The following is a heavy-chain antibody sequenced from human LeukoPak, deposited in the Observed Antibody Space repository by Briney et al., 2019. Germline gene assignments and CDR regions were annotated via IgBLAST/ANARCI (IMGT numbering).Heavy chain of an antibody. V-gene: IGHV1-3*01. Sequence: ASVKVSCKASGYTFTSYAMHWVRQAPGQRHEWMGWINAGNGNTKYSQKFQGRVTITRDTSASTAYMELSSLRSEDTAVYYCARDHYYGSGTLYGMDVWGKGTTVTVSS. CDR1: GYTFTSYA. CDR2: INAGNGNT. D-gene: IGHD3-10*01. J-gene: IGHJ6*04. CDR3: ARDHYYGSGTLYGMDV.